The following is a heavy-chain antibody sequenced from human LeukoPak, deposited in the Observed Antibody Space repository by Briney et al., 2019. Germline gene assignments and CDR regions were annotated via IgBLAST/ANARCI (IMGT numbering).Heavy chain of an antibody. CDR2: LSGDGSST. V-gene: IGHV3-74*03. J-gene: IGHJ4*02. D-gene: IGHD6-13*01. Sequence: GGSLRLSFVASGFTFITYWMHWVRQAPGKGLLWVSRLSGDGSSTKYADSLKGRFIISRDNSKNTLYLQMNSLRAEDTAVYYCAGAGAAAGPFDYWGQGTLVTVSS. CDR1: GFTFITYW. CDR3: AGAGAAAGPFDY.